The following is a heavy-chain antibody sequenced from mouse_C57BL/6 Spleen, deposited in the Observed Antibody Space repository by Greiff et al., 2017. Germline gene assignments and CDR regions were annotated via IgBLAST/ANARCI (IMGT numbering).Heavy chain of an antibody. CDR3: TGGGLARFAY. CDR1: GYTFTSYW. V-gene: IGHV1-5*01. D-gene: IGHD3-3*01. Sequence: VQLQQSGTVLARPGASVEMSCKTSGYTFTSYWIHWVKQRPGQGLEWIGAIYPGNSDTSYNQKFKGKAKLTAVTSASTAYMELSSLTNEDAAVYYCTGGGLARFAYWGQGTTLTVSS. J-gene: IGHJ2*01. CDR2: IYPGNSDT.